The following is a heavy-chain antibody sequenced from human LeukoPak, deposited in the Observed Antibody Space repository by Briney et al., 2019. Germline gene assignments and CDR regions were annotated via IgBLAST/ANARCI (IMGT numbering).Heavy chain of an antibody. CDR2: IIPIFGTA. Sequence: ASVTVSCTASGGTFSSYAISWVRQAPGQGLEWMGGIIPIFGTANYAQKFQGRVTITTDESTSTAYMELSSLRSEDTAVYYCAIVRPALYSSLNLFDPWGQGTLGTVSP. D-gene: IGHD6-6*01. J-gene: IGHJ5*02. V-gene: IGHV1-69*05. CDR3: AIVRPALYSSLNLFDP. CDR1: GGTFSSYA.